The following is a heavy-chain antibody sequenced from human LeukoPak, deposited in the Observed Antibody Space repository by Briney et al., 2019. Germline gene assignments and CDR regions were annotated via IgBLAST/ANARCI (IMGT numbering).Heavy chain of an antibody. V-gene: IGHV1-69*05. J-gene: IGHJ4*02. CDR3: ASMNEGYDSSGYFRVY. D-gene: IGHD3-22*01. CDR2: IIPIFGTA. CDR1: GGTFSSYA. Sequence: SVKVSCKASGGTFSSYAISWVRQAPGQGLEWMGGIIPIFGTANYPQKFQGRTTITTDKSTRTAYMELSSLGSEDTAVYYCASMNEGYDSSGYFRVYWGQGTLVTVSS.